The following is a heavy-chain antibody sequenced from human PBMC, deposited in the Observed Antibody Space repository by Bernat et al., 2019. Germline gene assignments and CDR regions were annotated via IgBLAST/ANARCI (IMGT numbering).Heavy chain of an antibody. CDR1: GFTFSSYA. J-gene: IGHJ5*02. Sequence: EVQLLESGGGLVQPGGSLRLSCAASGFTFSSYAMSWVRQAPGKGLEWVSTISGGGDGTYYADSVKGRFTISRDNSKNTLYLQMNSLRAEDTALYYCAKSGGYCGGGTCYPNWFDPWGRRTLVT. CDR3: AKSGGYCGGGTCYPNWFDP. D-gene: IGHD2-15*01. V-gene: IGHV3-23*01. CDR2: ISGGGDGT.